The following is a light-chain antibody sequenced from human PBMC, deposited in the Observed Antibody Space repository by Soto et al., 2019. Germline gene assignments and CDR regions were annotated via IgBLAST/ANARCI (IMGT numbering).Light chain of an antibody. J-gene: IGKJ1*01. CDR1: QSVSNN. Sequence: EIVMTQSPATLSVSPGERATLSCRASQSVSNNLAWYQKKPGQAPRLLIYGASTRATGITARFSGSGSGTELTLTISSLQSEDFAFYYCQQYNNWWTFGQGTRVDIK. CDR3: QQYNNWWT. V-gene: IGKV3-15*01. CDR2: GAS.